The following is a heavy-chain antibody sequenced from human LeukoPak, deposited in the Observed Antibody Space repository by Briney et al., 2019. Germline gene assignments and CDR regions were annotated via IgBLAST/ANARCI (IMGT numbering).Heavy chain of an antibody. CDR3: ARGRITMVRGVIGGSWFDP. Sequence: SETLSLTCAVYGGSFSGYYWSWIRQPPGKGLEWFGEINHSGSTNYNPSLKSRVTISVDTSKNQFSLKLSSVTAADTAVYYCARGRITMVRGVIGGSWFDPWGQGTLVTVSS. J-gene: IGHJ5*02. CDR1: GGSFSGYY. CDR2: INHSGST. D-gene: IGHD3-10*01. V-gene: IGHV4-34*01.